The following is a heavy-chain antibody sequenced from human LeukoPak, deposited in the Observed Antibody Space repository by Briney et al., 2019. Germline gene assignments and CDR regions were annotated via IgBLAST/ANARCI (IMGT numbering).Heavy chain of an antibody. V-gene: IGHV3-15*01. CDR3: TTIPGYSSNWYYPDY. J-gene: IGHJ4*02. CDR1: GFTFSNAW. CDR2: INTKIDGGTT. D-gene: IGHD6-13*01. Sequence: PGGSLRFSCAASGFTFSNAWMSWVRQAPGKGLEWVGRINTKIDGGTTDYAAPVKGRFTISRDDSKNTLYLQMNSLKTEDTAVYYCTTIPGYSSNWYYPDYWGQGTLVTVSS.